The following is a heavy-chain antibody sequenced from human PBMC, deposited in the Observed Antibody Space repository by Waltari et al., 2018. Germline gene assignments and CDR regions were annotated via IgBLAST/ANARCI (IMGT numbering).Heavy chain of an antibody. CDR1: GFTFSSYS. J-gene: IGHJ4*02. Sequence: EVQLLESGGGLVQPGGSLRLSCAASGFTFSSYSMNWVRQAPGKGLEWVSSISSSSSYIYYADSVKCRFTISRDNAKNSLYLQMNSLRVEDTAVYYCAREQFYNSGIQGSAFDYWGQGTLVTVSS. CDR2: ISSSSSYI. D-gene: IGHD3-10*01. CDR3: AREQFYNSGIQGSAFDY. V-gene: IGHV3-21*01.